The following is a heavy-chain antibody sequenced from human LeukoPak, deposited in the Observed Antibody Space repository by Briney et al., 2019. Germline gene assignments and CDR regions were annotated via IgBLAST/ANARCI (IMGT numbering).Heavy chain of an antibody. J-gene: IGHJ4*02. CDR2: ISSSGSSI. Sequence: QSGGSLRLSCAASGFSLNTYSMNWVRQAPGKGLEWVSYISSSGSSIYYADSVKGRFTISRDNAKNSLYLQMNSLRAEDTAVYYCASLIDYYIDYWGQGTLVTVSS. D-gene: IGHD2-21*01. CDR1: GFSLNTYS. V-gene: IGHV3-48*04. CDR3: ASLIDYYIDY.